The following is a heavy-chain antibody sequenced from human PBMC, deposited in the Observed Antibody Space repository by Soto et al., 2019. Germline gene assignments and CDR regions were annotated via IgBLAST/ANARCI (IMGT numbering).Heavy chain of an antibody. D-gene: IGHD3-22*01. CDR3: ARQIYDSDTGPNFQYFFDS. CDR1: GYSGAGYW. V-gene: IGHV5-10-1*01. CDR2: IDPSDSQT. J-gene: IGHJ4*02. Sequence: PGESLKISCKGSGYSGAGYWITCGRQKPVKVLEWIGRIDPSDSQTYYSPSFRGHVTISVTKSITTVFLQWSSLRASDTAMYYCARQIYDSDTGPNFQYFFDSWGKGTPVTVSP.